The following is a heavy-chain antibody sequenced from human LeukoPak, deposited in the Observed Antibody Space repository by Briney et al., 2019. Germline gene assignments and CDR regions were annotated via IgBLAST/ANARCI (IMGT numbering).Heavy chain of an antibody. V-gene: IGHV4-34*01. Sequence: SETLSLTCAVYGGSFSGYYWSWIRQPPGKGLEWIGEINHSGSTNYNPSLKGRVTISVDTSKNQFSLKLSSVTAADTAVYYCARLGSYYDSSGYSTLDYWGQGTLVTVSS. CDR2: INHSGST. J-gene: IGHJ4*02. CDR3: ARLGSYYDSSGYSTLDY. D-gene: IGHD3-22*01. CDR1: GGSFSGYY.